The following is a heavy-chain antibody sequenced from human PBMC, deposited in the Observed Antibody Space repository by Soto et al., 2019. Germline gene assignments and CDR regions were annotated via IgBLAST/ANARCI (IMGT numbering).Heavy chain of an antibody. CDR1: GYTFTSYG. V-gene: IGHV1-18*01. D-gene: IGHD4-4*01. CDR2: ISAYNGNT. CDR3: ARAKLKAVTATTRYYYYGMDV. J-gene: IGHJ6*02. Sequence: ASVKVSCKASGYTFTSYGISWVRQAPGQGLEWMGWISAYNGNTNYAQKLQGRVTMTTDTSTSTAYMELRSLRSDDTAVYYCARAKLKAVTATTRYYYYGMDVWGQGTTVTVSS.